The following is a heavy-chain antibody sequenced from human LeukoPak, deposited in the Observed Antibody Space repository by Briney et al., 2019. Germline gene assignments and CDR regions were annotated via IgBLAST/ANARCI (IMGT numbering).Heavy chain of an antibody. J-gene: IGHJ4*02. D-gene: IGHD6-6*01. CDR1: GVTVGNNY. Sequence: GVSLRLSCAASGVTVGNNYMNWVRQAPGKGLEWVSLIYSGGSTHYADSVKGRFTISRDNSKNTLYLQMNSLGVDDTAVYYCARDPPAVAANTYGWGQGTLVTVSS. CDR2: IYSGGST. CDR3: ARDPPAVAANTYG. V-gene: IGHV3-66*01.